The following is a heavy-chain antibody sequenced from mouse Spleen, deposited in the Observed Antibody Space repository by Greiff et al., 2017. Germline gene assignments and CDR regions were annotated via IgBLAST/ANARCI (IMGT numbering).Heavy chain of an antibody. CDR3: ARRAYYRYDGFDY. Sequence: VQLQQSGAELVKPGASVKMSCKASGYTFTSYWITWVKQRPGQGLEWIGDIYPGSGSTNYNEKFKSKATLTVDTSSSTAYMQLSSLTSEDSAVYYCARRAYYRYDGFDYWGQGTTLTVSS. V-gene: IGHV1-55*01. J-gene: IGHJ2*01. CDR2: IYPGSGST. CDR1: GYTFTSYW. D-gene: IGHD2-14*01.